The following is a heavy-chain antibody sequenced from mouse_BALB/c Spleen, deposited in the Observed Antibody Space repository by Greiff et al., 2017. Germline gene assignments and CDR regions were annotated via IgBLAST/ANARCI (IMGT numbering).Heavy chain of an antibody. J-gene: IGHJ3*01. Sequence: EVHLVESGGGLVKPGGSLKLSCAASGFTFSSYAMSWVRQTPEKRLEWVATISSGGSYTYYPDSVKGRFTISRDNAKNTLYLQMSSLRSEDTAMYYCARHPTRENPWFAYWGQGTLVTVSA. CDR1: GFTFSSYA. CDR3: ARHPTRENPWFAY. D-gene: IGHD3-1*01. CDR2: ISSGGSYT. V-gene: IGHV5-9-3*01.